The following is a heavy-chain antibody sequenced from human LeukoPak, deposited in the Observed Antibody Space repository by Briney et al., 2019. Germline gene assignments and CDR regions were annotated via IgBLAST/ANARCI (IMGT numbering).Heavy chain of an antibody. Sequence: PGGSLRLSCAASGFTFDDYAMHWVRQAPGKGLEWVSGISWNSGSIGYADSVEGRFTISRDNAKNSLYLQMNSLRAEDTAVYYCAKGGYSGYDGDYWGQGTLVTVSS. CDR1: GFTFDDYA. J-gene: IGHJ4*02. D-gene: IGHD5-12*01. V-gene: IGHV3-9*01. CDR2: ISWNSGSI. CDR3: AKGGYSGYDGDY.